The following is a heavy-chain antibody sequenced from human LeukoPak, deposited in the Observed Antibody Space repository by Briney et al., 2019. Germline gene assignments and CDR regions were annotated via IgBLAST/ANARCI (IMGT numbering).Heavy chain of an antibody. V-gene: IGHV4-31*03. CDR3: ARVGDHYGDPKGWFDP. Sequence: SQTLSLTCTVSGGSISSGGYYWSWIRQHPGKGLEWIGYIYYSGSTYYNPSLKSRVTISVDTSKNQFSLKLSSVTAADTAVYYCARVGDHYGDPKGWFDPWGQGTLVTVSS. CDR1: GGSISSGGYY. CDR2: IYYSGST. J-gene: IGHJ5*02. D-gene: IGHD4-17*01.